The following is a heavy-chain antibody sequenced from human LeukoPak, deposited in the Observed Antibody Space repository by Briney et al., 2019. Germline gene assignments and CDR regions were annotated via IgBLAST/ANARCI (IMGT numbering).Heavy chain of an antibody. CDR2: IYSGGRT. CDR1: GFTVSSNY. V-gene: IGHV3-66*01. D-gene: IGHD3-22*01. J-gene: IGHJ4*02. CDR3: ARGRTYYYDSSGSLGY. Sequence: PGGSLRLSCAASGFTVSSNYMSWVRQAPGKGLEWVSIIYSGGRTFYAESVKGRFTISRDNSKNTLYLKVNRLRAEDTALYYCARGRTYYYDSSGSLGYWGQGTLVTVSS.